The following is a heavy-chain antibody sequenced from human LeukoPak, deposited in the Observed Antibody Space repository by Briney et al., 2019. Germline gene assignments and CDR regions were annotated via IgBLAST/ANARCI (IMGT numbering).Heavy chain of an antibody. CDR3: ARGLRLSSILITGTTLGY. V-gene: IGHV1-8*03. Sequence: ASVKVSCKASGYTFTSYDINWVRQATGQGLEWMGWMNPNSGNTGYAQKFQGRVTITRNTSISTAYMELSSLRSEDTAVYYCARGLRLSSILITGTTLGYWGQGTLVTVSS. CDR1: GYTFTSYD. D-gene: IGHD1-7*01. J-gene: IGHJ4*02. CDR2: MNPNSGNT.